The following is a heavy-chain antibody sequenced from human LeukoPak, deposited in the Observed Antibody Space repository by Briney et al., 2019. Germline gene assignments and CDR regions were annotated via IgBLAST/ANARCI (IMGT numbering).Heavy chain of an antibody. CDR3: AGSRRSGSYYTRPFDY. Sequence: GGSLRLSCAASGFTFSSYAMSWVRQAPGKGLEWVSAISGSGGSTYYADSVKGRFTISGDNSKNTLYLQMNSLRAEDTAVYYCAGSRRSGSYYTRPFDYWGQGTLVTVSS. J-gene: IGHJ4*02. CDR2: ISGSGGST. CDR1: GFTFSSYA. V-gene: IGHV3-23*01. D-gene: IGHD1-26*01.